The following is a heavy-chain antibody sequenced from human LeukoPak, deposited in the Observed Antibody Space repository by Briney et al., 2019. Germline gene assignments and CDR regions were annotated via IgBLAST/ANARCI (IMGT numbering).Heavy chain of an antibody. D-gene: IGHD2-15*01. Sequence: GGSLRLSCAASGFTFSSYSMNWVRQAPGKGLEWVSYISSSSSTIYYADSVKGRFTISRDNAKNSLYLQMNSLRDEDTAVYYCARVEYCSGGSCYSAAWYWGQGTLVTVSS. J-gene: IGHJ4*02. CDR3: ARVEYCSGGSCYSAAWY. CDR1: GFTFSSYS. CDR2: ISSSSSTI. V-gene: IGHV3-48*02.